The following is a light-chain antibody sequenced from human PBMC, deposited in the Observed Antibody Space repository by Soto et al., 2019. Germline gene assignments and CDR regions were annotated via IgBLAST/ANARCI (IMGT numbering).Light chain of an antibody. CDR2: NDN. Sequence: QSVLTQPPSASGTPGQKVTISCSGSSSNIGDNYVYWHQQLPGTAPKLLIYNDNKRPSGVSNRFSGSKSGNTASLTISGLQAEDEADYYCSSYTSSSTYVFGTGTKVTVL. V-gene: IGLV1-47*02. J-gene: IGLJ1*01. CDR3: SSYTSSSTYV. CDR1: SSNIGDNY.